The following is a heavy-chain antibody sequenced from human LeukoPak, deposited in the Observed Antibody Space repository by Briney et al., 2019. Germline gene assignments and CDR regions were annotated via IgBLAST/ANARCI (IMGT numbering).Heavy chain of an antibody. J-gene: IGHJ4*02. CDR2: ICGSGEGT. CDR3: AKGSSPGGSCYSGLDY. Sequence: GGSPRLSCAASGFTFSSSAMSWVRQAPGKGLEWVSVICGSGEGTYYADSVKGRFAISRDNSKNTLFLQMNSLRAEDTAVYYCAKGSSPGGSCYSGLDYWGQGTLVTVSS. CDR1: GFTFSSSA. V-gene: IGHV3-23*01. D-gene: IGHD2-15*01.